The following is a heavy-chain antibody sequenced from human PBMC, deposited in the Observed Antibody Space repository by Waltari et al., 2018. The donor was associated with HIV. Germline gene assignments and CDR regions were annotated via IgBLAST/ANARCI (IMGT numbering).Heavy chain of an antibody. D-gene: IGHD2-2*01. J-gene: IGHJ5*02. Sequence: QVQLQESGPGLVKPSQTLSLTCTGSGGSISSGSSYWSWFRQPAGKGLEWIGRIYTSGSTNYNPSLKSRVTISVDTSKNQFSLKLSSVTAADTAVYYCASAYSYCSSTSCHLGWFDPWGQGTLVTVSS. CDR3: ASAYSYCSSTSCHLGWFDP. CDR2: IYTSGST. CDR1: GGSISSGSSY. V-gene: IGHV4-61*02.